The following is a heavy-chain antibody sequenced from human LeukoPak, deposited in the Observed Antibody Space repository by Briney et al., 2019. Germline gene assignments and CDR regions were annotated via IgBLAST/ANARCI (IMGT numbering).Heavy chain of an antibody. Sequence: PGGSLRLSCAASGFTFSSYGMHWVRRAPGKGLEWVAVISYDGSNKYYADSVKGRFTISRDNSKNTLYLQMNSLRAEDTAVYYCAKDLWGYYYGSGPFNWFDPWGQGTLVTVSS. CDR3: AKDLWGYYYGSGPFNWFDP. V-gene: IGHV3-30*18. CDR2: ISYDGSNK. CDR1: GFTFSSYG. D-gene: IGHD3-10*01. J-gene: IGHJ5*02.